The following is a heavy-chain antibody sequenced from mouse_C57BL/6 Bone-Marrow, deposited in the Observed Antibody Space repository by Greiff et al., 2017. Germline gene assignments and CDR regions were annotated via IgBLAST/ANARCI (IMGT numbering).Heavy chain of an antibody. CDR1: GYTFTSYG. V-gene: IGHV1-81*01. CDR3: ARDGLLRYYFDY. J-gene: IGHJ2*01. D-gene: IGHD1-1*01. Sequence: VQLQQSGAELARPGASVKLSCKASGYTFTSYGISWVKQRTGQGLEWIGEIYPRSGNTYYNEKFKGKATLTADKSSSTAYMELRSLTSEDSAVYFCARDGLLRYYFDYWGQGTTLTVSS. CDR2: IYPRSGNT.